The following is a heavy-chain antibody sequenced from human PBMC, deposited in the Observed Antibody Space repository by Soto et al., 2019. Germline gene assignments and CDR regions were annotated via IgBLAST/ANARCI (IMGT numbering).Heavy chain of an antibody. CDR2: IYYSGST. CDR1: GGSISSSSCY. D-gene: IGHD3-9*01. J-gene: IGHJ6*02. Sequence: SETLSLTCAVYGGSISSSSCYWCWIRQPPGKGLEWIGSIYYSGSTYYNPSLKSRVTISVDTSKNQFSLKLSSVTAADTAVYYCATQRVLRYFDWLLPYYGMDVWGQGTTVTVSS. CDR3: ATQRVLRYFDWLLPYYGMDV. V-gene: IGHV4-39*01.